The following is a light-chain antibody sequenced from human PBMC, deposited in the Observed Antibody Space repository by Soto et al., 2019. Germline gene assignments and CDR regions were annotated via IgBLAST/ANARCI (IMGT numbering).Light chain of an antibody. V-gene: IGKV3-11*01. CDR3: QQRSTLVT. CDR2: DAS. Sequence: EIVLTQSPATLSLCPGERATLSCRASQSVSSYLAWYQQKPGQAPRLLIYDASNRATGIPARFSGSGSGTDFTLTISSLEPEDFAAYYCQQRSTLVTFGQGTRLEIK. CDR1: QSVSSY. J-gene: IGKJ5*01.